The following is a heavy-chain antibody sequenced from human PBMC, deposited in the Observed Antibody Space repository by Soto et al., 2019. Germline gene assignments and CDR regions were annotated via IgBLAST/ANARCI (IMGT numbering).Heavy chain of an antibody. Sequence: SETLSLTCTVSGGSISSYYWSWIRQPPGKGLEWIGYIYYSGSTNYNPSLKSRVTISVDTSKNQFSLKLSSVTAADTAVYYCAKSMPYGAYYYYGMDVWGQGTTVTV. V-gene: IGHV4-59*01. D-gene: IGHD2-2*01. CDR3: AKSMPYGAYYYYGMDV. J-gene: IGHJ6*02. CDR2: IYYSGST. CDR1: GGSISSYY.